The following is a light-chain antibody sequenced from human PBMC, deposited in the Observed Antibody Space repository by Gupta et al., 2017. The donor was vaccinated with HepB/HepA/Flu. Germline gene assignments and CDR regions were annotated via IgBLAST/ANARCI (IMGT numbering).Light chain of an antibody. Sequence: QSALTQPPSASGSPGPSVTITFTGTSSAVGAYNYVSWYQHHPGQAPKLMIYEVTKRPPGVAGLFSGSEAGNTASLTVSGHAEEDEADYYCGSYASSNNLVFGGGTKLTVL. J-gene: IGLJ2*01. CDR2: EVT. CDR3: GSYASSNNLV. CDR1: SSAVGAYNY. V-gene: IGLV2-8*01.